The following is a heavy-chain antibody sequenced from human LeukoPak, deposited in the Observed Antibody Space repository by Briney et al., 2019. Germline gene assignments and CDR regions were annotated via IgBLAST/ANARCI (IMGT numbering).Heavy chain of an antibody. V-gene: IGHV1-2*02. D-gene: IGHD4-17*01. CDR1: GYTFTGYY. CDR3: ARDNGDYGDFDY. CDR2: INPNSGGT. J-gene: IGHJ4*02. Sequence: ASVKVSCKASGYTFTGYYMHWVRQAPGQGLEWMGWINPNSGGTNYAQKFQGRVTMTRGTSISTAYMELSRLRSDDTAVYYCARDNGDYGDFDYWGQGTLVTVSS.